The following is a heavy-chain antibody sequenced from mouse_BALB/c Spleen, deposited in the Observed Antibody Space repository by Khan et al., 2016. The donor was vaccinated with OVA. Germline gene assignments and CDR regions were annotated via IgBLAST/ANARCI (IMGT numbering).Heavy chain of an antibody. D-gene: IGHD4-1*01. CDR2: ISYDGNN. CDR3: ARANFYFDY. CDR1: GYSITSGYY. Sequence: EVQLQESGPGLVKPSQSLSLTCSVTGYSITSGYYWNWIRQFPGNRLEWMGYISYDGNNNYNPSLKNRISITRDTSKNQFFLKLNSVTTEDTGTYYCARANFYFDYVGQGTTLTVSS. V-gene: IGHV3-6*02. J-gene: IGHJ2*01.